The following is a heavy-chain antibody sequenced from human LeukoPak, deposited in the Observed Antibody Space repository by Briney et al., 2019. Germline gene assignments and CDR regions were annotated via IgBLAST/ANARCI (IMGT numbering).Heavy chain of an antibody. J-gene: IGHJ4*02. Sequence: GGSLRLSCAASGFTFSSYTMNWARQAPGKGLEWVSSISGSSRHKYYADSVKGRFTISRDNAKNSLYLQMNSLRAEDTAVYYCARTANFAAGYYIDYWGQGTLVTVSS. CDR3: ARTANFAAGYYIDY. CDR1: GFTFSSYT. CDR2: ISGSSRHK. V-gene: IGHV3-21*01. D-gene: IGHD6-13*01.